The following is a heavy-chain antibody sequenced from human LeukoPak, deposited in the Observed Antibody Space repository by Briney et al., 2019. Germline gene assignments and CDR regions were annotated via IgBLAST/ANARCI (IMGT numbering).Heavy chain of an antibody. D-gene: IGHD3-22*01. J-gene: IGHJ4*02. CDR3: AKRADSSAHSFDY. CDR2: IRSSDSTT. Sequence: GGSLRLSCAASGFSFSRYGMKWVRQAPGKGLEWLSYIRSSDSTTYYADSVKGRFTISRDNAKNSLYLQMDSLRVEGTAVYYCAKRADSSAHSFDYWGQGTLVTVSS. V-gene: IGHV3-48*04. CDR1: GFSFSRYG.